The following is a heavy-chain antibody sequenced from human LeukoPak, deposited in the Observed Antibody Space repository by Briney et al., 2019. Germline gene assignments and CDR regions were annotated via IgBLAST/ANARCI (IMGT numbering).Heavy chain of an antibody. D-gene: IGHD3-22*01. V-gene: IGHV4-34*01. Sequence: SETLSLTCAVYGGSFSGYYWSWIRQPPGKGLEWIGEINHSGSTNYNPSLKSRVTISVDTSKNQFSLKLSSVTAADTAVYYCARYLGDDYYDSSGYYHYFDYWGRGTLVTVSS. J-gene: IGHJ4*02. CDR1: GGSFSGYY. CDR3: ARYLGDDYYDSSGYYHYFDY. CDR2: INHSGST.